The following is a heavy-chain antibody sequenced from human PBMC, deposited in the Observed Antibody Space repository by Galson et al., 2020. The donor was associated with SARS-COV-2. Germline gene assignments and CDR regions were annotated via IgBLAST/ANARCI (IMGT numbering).Heavy chain of an antibody. J-gene: IGHJ3*02. CDR1: GTSISGGSYS. CDR2: IPHSGGT. D-gene: IGHD4-17*01. Sequence: SATLSLTCAVSGTSISGGSYSWNWIRQPPGKGLEWIGYIPHSGGTYYNPSLKSRVTISGDRSKNQFSLRLSSVTAADAAVYFCARLHYGEYAPEAFDIWGPGTRVTVAS. CDR3: ARLHYGEYAPEAFDI. V-gene: IGHV4-30-2*01.